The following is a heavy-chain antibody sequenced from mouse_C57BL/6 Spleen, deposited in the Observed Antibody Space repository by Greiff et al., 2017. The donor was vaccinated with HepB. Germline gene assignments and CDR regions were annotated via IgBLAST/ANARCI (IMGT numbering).Heavy chain of an antibody. CDR2: INPSNGGT. Sequence: QVQLQQSGTELVKPGASVKLSCKASGYTFTSYWMHWVKQRPGQGLEWIGNINPSNGGTNYNEKFKSKATLTVDKSSSTAYMQLSSLTSEDSAVYYCARWHYGSSYSYFDYWGQGTTLTVSS. V-gene: IGHV1-53*01. CDR3: ARWHYGSSYSYFDY. CDR1: GYTFTSYW. J-gene: IGHJ2*01. D-gene: IGHD1-1*01.